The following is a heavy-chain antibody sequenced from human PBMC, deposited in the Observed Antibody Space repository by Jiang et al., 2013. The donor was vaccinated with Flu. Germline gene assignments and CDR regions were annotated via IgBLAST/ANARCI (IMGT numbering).Heavy chain of an antibody. V-gene: IGHV6-1*01. D-gene: IGHD3-16*01. CDR3: VRDRSYGFVLGMDV. J-gene: IGHJ6*02. CDR2: TYYRSKWYT. CDR1: GDSVSSNRST. Sequence: QTLSLTCAISGDSVSSNRSTWNWIRQSPSRGLEWLGRTYYRSKWYTEYAVSVKSRIIIIPDTSKNQFSLQVKSVTPEDTAVYYCVRDRSYGFVLGMDVWGQGTTVTVSS.